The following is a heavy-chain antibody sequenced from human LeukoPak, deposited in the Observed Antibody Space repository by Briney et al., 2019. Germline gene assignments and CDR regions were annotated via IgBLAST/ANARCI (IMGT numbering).Heavy chain of an antibody. V-gene: IGHV4-59*01. CDR1: GDSISSYY. Sequence: PSETLSLTCTFSGDSISSYYWSWIRQPPGKGLEWIGYIYYSGSTNYNPSLKSRVTISVDTSKNQFSLKLSSVTAADTAVYYCARVAVRDNSGYYYYFDYWGQGTLVTVSS. CDR2: IYYSGST. J-gene: IGHJ4*02. D-gene: IGHD3-22*01. CDR3: ARVAVRDNSGYYYYFDY.